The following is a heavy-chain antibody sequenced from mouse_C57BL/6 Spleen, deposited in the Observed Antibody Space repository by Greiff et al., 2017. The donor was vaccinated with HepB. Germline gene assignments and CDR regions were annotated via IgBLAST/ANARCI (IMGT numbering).Heavy chain of an antibody. V-gene: IGHV1-64*01. CDR3: ARSGLYGSSYEVWFAY. CDR2: IHPNSGST. D-gene: IGHD1-1*01. CDR1: GYTFTSYW. Sequence: QVQLKQPGAELVKPGASVKLSCKASGYTFTSYWMHWVKQRPGQGLEWIGMIHPNSGSTNYNEKFKSKATLTVDKSSSTAYMQLSSLTSEDSAVYYCARSGLYGSSYEVWFAYWGQGTLVTVSA. J-gene: IGHJ3*01.